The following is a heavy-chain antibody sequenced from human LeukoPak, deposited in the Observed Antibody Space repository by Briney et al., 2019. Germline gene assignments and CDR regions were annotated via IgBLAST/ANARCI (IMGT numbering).Heavy chain of an antibody. CDR1: GFTFTSSA. CDR3: AAVVIGGDYYGSGKRRFDP. D-gene: IGHD3-10*01. CDR2: IVVGSGNT. V-gene: IGHV1-58*02. J-gene: IGHJ5*02. Sequence: SVKVSCKASGFTFTSSAMQWVRQARGQRLEWIGWIVVGSGNTNYAQKFQERVTITRDMSASTAYMELSSLRSEDTAVYYCAAVVIGGDYYGSGKRRFDPWGQGTLVTVSS.